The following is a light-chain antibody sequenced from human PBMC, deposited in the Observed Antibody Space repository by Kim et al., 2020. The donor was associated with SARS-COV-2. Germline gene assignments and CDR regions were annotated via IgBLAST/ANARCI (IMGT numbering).Light chain of an antibody. CDR2: KAS. CDR3: QQYNSYPRT. Sequence: DIRLTQSPSTLSASVGDRVTITCRPSESISSWLAWYQQKVGKAPKLLIFKASSLESGVPSRFSGSGSGTEFTLTISSLQPDDFATYYCQQYNSYPRTFGQGTKVDIK. CDR1: ESISSW. J-gene: IGKJ1*01. V-gene: IGKV1-5*03.